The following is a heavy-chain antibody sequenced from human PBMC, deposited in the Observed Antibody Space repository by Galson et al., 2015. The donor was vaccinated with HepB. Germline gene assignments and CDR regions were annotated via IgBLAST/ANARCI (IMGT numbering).Heavy chain of an antibody. J-gene: IGHJ2*01. CDR2: IDTNTGNP. D-gene: IGHD6-13*01. CDR3: ARASITAPDWYFDF. CDR1: GYSFTSYT. V-gene: IGHV7-4-1*02. Sequence: SVKVSCKASGYSFTSYTMNWVRQAPGQGLEWMGWIDTNTGNPTYAQGFTGRFVFSLDTSVSTAYLQISTLKAEDTAVYSCARASITAPDWYFDFWGRGTLVTVAS.